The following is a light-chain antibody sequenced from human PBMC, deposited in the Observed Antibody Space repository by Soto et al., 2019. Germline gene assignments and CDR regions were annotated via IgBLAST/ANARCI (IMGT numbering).Light chain of an antibody. CDR3: CSYAGSSTR. CDR2: EGS. CDR1: SSDVGSYNL. J-gene: IGLJ3*02. Sequence: QSVLTQPASVSGSPGQSFTISCTGTSSDVGSYNLVSWYQQHPGKAPKLMIYEGSKRPSGVSNRFSGSKSGNTASLTISGLQAEDEADYYCCSYAGSSTRFGGGTKLTVL. V-gene: IGLV2-23*01.